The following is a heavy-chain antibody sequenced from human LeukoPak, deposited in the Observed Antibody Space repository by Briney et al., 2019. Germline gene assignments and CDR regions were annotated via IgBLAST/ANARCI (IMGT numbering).Heavy chain of an antibody. CDR1: GFTFSGYG. D-gene: IGHD5-18*01. Sequence: PGGSLRLSCAASGFTFSGYGMHWVRQAPGKGLEWVAFIRYDGSNKYYADSVKGRFTISRDNSKNTLYLQMNSLRAEDTAVYYCAKGLATSYSYGLDYWGQGTLVTVSS. CDR2: IRYDGSNK. J-gene: IGHJ4*02. CDR3: AKGLATSYSYGLDY. V-gene: IGHV3-30*02.